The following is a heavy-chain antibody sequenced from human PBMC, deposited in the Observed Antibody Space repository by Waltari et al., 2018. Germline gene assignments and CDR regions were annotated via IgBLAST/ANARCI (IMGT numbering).Heavy chain of an antibody. J-gene: IGHJ5*02. CDR1: GGSFSGYY. V-gene: IGHV4-34*01. CDR2: INQSGST. Sequence: QVQLQQWGAGLLKPSETLSLTCAVYGGSFSGYYWSWIRQPPGKGLEWIGEINQSGSTNYNPSLKSRVTISVDTSKNQFSLKLSSVTAADTAVYYCATSTNLIAAARNWFDPWGQGTLVTVSS. D-gene: IGHD6-13*01. CDR3: ATSTNLIAAARNWFDP.